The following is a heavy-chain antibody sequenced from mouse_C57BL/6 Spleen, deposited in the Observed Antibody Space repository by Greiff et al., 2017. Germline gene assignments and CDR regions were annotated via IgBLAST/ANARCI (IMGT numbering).Heavy chain of an antibody. CDR2: IRLKSDNYAT. CDR1: GFTFSNYW. D-gene: IGHD1-1*01. J-gene: IGHJ4*01. CDR3: TVYYYGSSSHYYAMDY. Sequence: EVKLVESGGGLVQPGGSMKLSCVASGFTFSNYWMNWVRQSPEKGLEWVAQIRLKSDNYATHYAESVKGRFTISRDDSKSSVYLQMNNLRAEDTGIYYCTVYYYGSSSHYYAMDYWGQGTSVTVSS. V-gene: IGHV6-3*01.